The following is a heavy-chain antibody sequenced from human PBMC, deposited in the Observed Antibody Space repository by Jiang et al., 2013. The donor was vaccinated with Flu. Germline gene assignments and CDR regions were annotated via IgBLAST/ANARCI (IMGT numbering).Heavy chain of an antibody. Sequence: GAEVKKPGESLKISCKGSGYSFTSYWIGWVRQMPGKGLEWMGIIYPGDSDTRYSPSFQGQVTISADKSISTAYLQWSSLKASDTAMYYCARQFRDGYNPEGFDYWGQGTLVTVSS. V-gene: IGHV5-51*01. D-gene: IGHD5-24*01. CDR3: ARQFRDGYNPEGFDY. J-gene: IGHJ4*02. CDR1: GYSFTSYW. CDR2: IYPGDSDT.